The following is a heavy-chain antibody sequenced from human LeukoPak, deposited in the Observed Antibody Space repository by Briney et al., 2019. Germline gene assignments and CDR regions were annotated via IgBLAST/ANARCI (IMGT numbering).Heavy chain of an antibody. V-gene: IGHV3-7*01. CDR1: GFRFEGYA. CDR2: IKQDGSQI. J-gene: IGHJ4*02. CDR3: AREYCSGTSCYGYFDY. Sequence: GGSLRLSCSASGFRFEGYAMAWVRRAPGKGLEWVANIKQDGSQIFHVDSVKGRFTISRDTAKNSLSLQMNSLRAEDTAVYYCAREYCSGTSCYGYFDYWGQGTLVTVSS. D-gene: IGHD2-2*01.